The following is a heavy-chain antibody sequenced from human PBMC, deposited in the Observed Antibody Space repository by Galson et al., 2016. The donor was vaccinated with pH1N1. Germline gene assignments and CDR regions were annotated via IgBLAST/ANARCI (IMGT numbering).Heavy chain of an antibody. J-gene: IGHJ4*02. CDR1: GDTFIDYA. CDR3: ARDPWGSSSWYDY. CDR2: IIPILGVV. Sequence: SVKVSCKASGDTFIDYAISWVRQAPGQGLEWMGAIIPILGVVSYAQTFQGRVAITAANSTTIVYMELSSLRSEDTAVYYCARDPWGSSSWYDYWGQGTLVTVSS. V-gene: IGHV1-69*10. D-gene: IGHD6-13*01.